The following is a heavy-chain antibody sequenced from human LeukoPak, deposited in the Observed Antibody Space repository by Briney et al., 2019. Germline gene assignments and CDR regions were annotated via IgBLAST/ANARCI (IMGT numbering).Heavy chain of an antibody. J-gene: IGHJ4*02. V-gene: IGHV3-74*01. D-gene: IGHD6-19*01. CDR3: ARDIAVSGNYFDY. Sequence: GGSLRLSCAASGFTFSNYWMHWVRQAPGKGLVWVSRINSDMSSTNYADSVKGRFTISRDNAKNTLYLQMNSLRAEDTAVYFCARDIAVSGNYFDYWGQGTLVTVSS. CDR2: INSDMSST. CDR1: GFTFSNYW.